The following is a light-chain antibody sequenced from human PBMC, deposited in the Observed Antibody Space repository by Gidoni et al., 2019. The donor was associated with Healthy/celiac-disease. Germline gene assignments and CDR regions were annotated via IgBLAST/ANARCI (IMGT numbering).Light chain of an antibody. J-gene: IGKJ1*01. CDR1: QRISSW. CDR3: QQYNSYPWT. CDR2: KAS. Sequence: DIQMTQSPSTLSASVGARVTITCRASQRISSWLAWYQLKPGKAPKLLIYKASSLESGVPSRFTGSGSGTEFTLTISSLQPDDFATYYCQQYNSYPWTFGQGTKVEIK. V-gene: IGKV1-5*03.